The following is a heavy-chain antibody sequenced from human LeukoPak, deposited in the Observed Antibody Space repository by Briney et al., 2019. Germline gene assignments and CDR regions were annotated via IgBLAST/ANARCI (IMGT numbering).Heavy chain of an antibody. CDR3: AREGYGDYVRYYYYYMDV. Sequence: GGSLRLSCAASGFTFDDYGMSWVRQAPGKGLEWVSGINWNGGSTGYADSVKGRFTISRDNAKNSLYLQMNSLRAEDTAVYYCAREGYGDYVRYYYYYMDVWGKGTTVTISS. D-gene: IGHD4-17*01. CDR1: GFTFDDYG. V-gene: IGHV3-20*04. CDR2: INWNGGST. J-gene: IGHJ6*03.